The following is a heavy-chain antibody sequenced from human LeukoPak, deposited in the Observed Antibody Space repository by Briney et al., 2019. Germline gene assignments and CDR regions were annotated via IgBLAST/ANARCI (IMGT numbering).Heavy chain of an antibody. J-gene: IGHJ4*02. CDR2: IYHSGST. CDR1: GGSISSGGYS. D-gene: IGHD5-18*01. Sequence: SQTLSLTCAVSGGSISSGGYSWSWIRQPPGKGLEWIGYIYHSGSTYYNPSLKSRVTISVDTSKNQFSLKLSSVTAADTAVYYCARDRGDTAMVTDYWGQGTLVTVSS. CDR3: ARDRGDTAMVTDY. V-gene: IGHV4-30-2*01.